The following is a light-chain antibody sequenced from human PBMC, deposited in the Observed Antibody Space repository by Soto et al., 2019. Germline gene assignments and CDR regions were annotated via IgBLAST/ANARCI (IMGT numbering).Light chain of an antibody. CDR3: QQYASSPLT. Sequence: EIVLTQSPGTLSVSPGERATLSCRASQSVGSNYLAWYQQRPGQAPRLLIYGASNRVAGIPDGFSGSGSGTDFALTISRLEPEDFAVYYCQQYASSPLTFGGGTKVETK. CDR2: GAS. V-gene: IGKV3-20*01. CDR1: QSVGSNY. J-gene: IGKJ4*01.